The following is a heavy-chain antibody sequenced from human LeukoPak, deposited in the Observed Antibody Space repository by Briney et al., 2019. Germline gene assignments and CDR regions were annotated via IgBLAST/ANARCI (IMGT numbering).Heavy chain of an antibody. V-gene: IGHV3-33*08. J-gene: IGHJ4*02. CDR3: ARRAGAYSHPYDY. D-gene: IGHD4/OR15-4a*01. Sequence: GGSLRLSCAASGFTFNIYGMHWVRQAPGKGLEWVAFIRYDGSNKYYADSVKGRFTISRDNSKNTLYLQMNSLRAEDTAVYYCARRAGAYSHPYDYWGQGTLVTVSS. CDR2: IRYDGSNK. CDR1: GFTFNIYG.